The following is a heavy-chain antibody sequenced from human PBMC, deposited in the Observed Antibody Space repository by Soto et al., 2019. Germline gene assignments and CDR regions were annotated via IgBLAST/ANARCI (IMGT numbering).Heavy chain of an antibody. J-gene: IGHJ3*02. CDR2: INPSGGIT. D-gene: IGHD3-3*01. V-gene: IGHV1-46*01. Sequence: QVELVQSGAEVKKPGASVKVSCKAAGYTFTSYYMHWVRQAPGQGLEWMGFINPSGGITTYAQKFQARVTMTSDTSTSTVYMALRPLKSEDTAVYYCARRSIFTWSDAFDIWGQGTMVTVSA. CDR3: ARRSIFTWSDAFDI. CDR1: GYTFTSYY.